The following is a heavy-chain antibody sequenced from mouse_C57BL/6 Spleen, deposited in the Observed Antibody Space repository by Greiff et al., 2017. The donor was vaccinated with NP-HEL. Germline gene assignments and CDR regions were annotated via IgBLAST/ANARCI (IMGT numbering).Heavy chain of an antibody. CDR1: GYTFTSYW. V-gene: IGHV1-52*01. Sequence: VQLQQPGAELVRPGSSVKLSCKASGYTFTSYWMHWVKQRPIQGLEWIGNIDPSDSETHYNQKFKDKATLTVDKSSSTAYMQLSSLTSEDSAVYYCARRQLRLPYYFDYWGQGTTLTVSS. J-gene: IGHJ2*01. D-gene: IGHD3-2*02. CDR3: ARRQLRLPYYFDY. CDR2: IDPSDSET.